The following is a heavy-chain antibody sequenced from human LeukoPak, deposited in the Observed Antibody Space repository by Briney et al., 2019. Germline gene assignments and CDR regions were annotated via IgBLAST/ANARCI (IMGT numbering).Heavy chain of an antibody. V-gene: IGHV4-31*03. D-gene: IGHD6-6*01. Sequence: SQTLSLTCTVSGGSISSGGYYWSWIRQHPGKGLEWIGYIYYSGNTYYNPSLKSRVTISVDTSKNQFSLKLSSVTAADTAVYYCAKGTEYSEDYWGQGTLVTVSS. CDR1: GGSISSGGYY. CDR2: IYYSGNT. J-gene: IGHJ4*02. CDR3: AKGTEYSEDY.